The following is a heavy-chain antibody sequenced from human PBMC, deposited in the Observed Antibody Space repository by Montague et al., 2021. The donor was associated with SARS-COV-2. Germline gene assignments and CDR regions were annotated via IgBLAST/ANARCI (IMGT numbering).Heavy chain of an antibody. V-gene: IGHV4-39*01. CDR1: GGSISSSSYY. D-gene: IGHD3-22*01. Sequence: SETLSLTCTVSGGSISSSSYYWGWLRQPPGKGLEWIGSNNYSGSTNYNPSLKSRVTISTDTYKNPFSLKLSSVTAADTAVYYCARHGKTRIPMVVVVIGYVDYWGQGTRVTGSS. J-gene: IGHJ4*02. CDR3: ARHGKTRIPMVVVVIGYVDY. CDR2: NNYSGST.